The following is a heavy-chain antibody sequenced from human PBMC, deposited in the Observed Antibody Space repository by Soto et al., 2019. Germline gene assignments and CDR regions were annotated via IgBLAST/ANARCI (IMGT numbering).Heavy chain of an antibody. CDR3: ARARRYCSGGSCFSYYYYGMDV. CDR1: GGSISSYY. J-gene: IGHJ6*02. CDR2: IYYGGST. Sequence: PSETLSLTCTVSGGSISSYYWSWIRQPPGKGLEWIGYIYYGGSTNYNPSLKSRVTISVDTSKNQFSLKLSSVTAADTAVYYCARARRYCSGGSCFSYYYYGMDVWGQGTTVTVSS. V-gene: IGHV4-59*01. D-gene: IGHD2-15*01.